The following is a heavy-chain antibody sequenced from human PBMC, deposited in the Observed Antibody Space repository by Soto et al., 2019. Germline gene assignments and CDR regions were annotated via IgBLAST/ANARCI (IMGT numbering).Heavy chain of an antibody. CDR2: INHSGST. J-gene: IGHJ4*02. CDR3: ARAAPRYCRGSSCYPGWDY. CDR1: GASFSGYY. Sequence: SETLSLTCAVYGASFSGYYWRWSRQPPGKGLEWIGEINHSGSTNYNPSLKSRVTISVDTSKNQFSLKLSSVTAADTAVYYCARAAPRYCRGSSCYPGWDYWAQGTLFT. D-gene: IGHD2-15*01. V-gene: IGHV4-34*01.